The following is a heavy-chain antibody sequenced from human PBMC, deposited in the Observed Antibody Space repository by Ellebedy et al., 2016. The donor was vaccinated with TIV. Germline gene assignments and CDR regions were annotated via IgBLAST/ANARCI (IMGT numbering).Heavy chain of an antibody. V-gene: IGHV3-30*02. Sequence: PGGSLRLSCAASGFTFYNYGMNWVRQAPGKGLEWVAFIRYDGSNKYYADSVKGRFTISRDNSKNTLYLQMNSLRPEDTAVYYCAKSLLGYCSGGTCYSDNWGQGTLVTVSS. J-gene: IGHJ4*02. D-gene: IGHD2-15*01. CDR2: IRYDGSNK. CDR1: GFTFYNYG. CDR3: AKSLLGYCSGGTCYSDN.